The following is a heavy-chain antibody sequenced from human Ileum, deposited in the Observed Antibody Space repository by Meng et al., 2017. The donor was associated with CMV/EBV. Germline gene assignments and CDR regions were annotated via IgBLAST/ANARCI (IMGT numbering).Heavy chain of an antibody. V-gene: IGHV7-4-1*02. D-gene: IGHD3-10*01. CDR3: ARVETNYGSGNYFGY. CDR1: GYPFTSYA. CDR2: ISTYTGNP. Sequence: SGYPFTSYAINWVRQAPGPGPEWMGWISTYTGNPAYAQGFTGRLVFSLDTSVNTAYLQISSLKTEDTAVYYCARVETNYGSGNYFGYWGEGTLVTVSS. J-gene: IGHJ4*02.